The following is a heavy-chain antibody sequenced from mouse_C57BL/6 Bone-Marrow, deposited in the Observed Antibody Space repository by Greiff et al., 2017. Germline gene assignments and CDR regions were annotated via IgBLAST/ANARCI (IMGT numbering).Heavy chain of an antibody. CDR2: IWRGGST. V-gene: IGHV2-5*01. Sequence: VQLQESGPGLVQPSQSLSITCTVSGFSLTSYGVHWVRQSPGKGLEWLGVIWRGGSTDYNAAFMSRLSITKDNSKSQVFFKMNSLQADDTAIYYCAKPHYYYGSSYDYARDYWGQGTSVTVSS. D-gene: IGHD1-1*01. CDR3: AKPHYYYGSSYDYARDY. CDR1: GFSLTSYG. J-gene: IGHJ4*01.